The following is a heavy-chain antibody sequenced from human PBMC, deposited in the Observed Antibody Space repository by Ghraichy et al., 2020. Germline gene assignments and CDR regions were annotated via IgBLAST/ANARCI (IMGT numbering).Heavy chain of an antibody. Sequence: SETLSLTCTVSGDSISSSPYYWGWVRQPPGKGLEWIGSFYYVGSTYYNPSLGSRVTISADSSKNQFSLQLTSVTAADRAVYYCGRHDGYRGSYWYYVYWGQGSLVTVSS. CDR1: GDSISSSPYY. CDR3: GRHDGYRGSYWYYVY. D-gene: IGHD1-26*01. J-gene: IGHJ4*02. V-gene: IGHV4-39*01. CDR2: FYYVGST.